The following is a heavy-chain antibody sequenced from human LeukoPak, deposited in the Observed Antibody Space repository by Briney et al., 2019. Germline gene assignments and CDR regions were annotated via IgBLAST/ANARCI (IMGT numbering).Heavy chain of an antibody. CDR1: GFTFSDYY. V-gene: IGHV3-11*04. D-gene: IGHD5-12*01. CDR2: ISKDGRTV. Sequence: PGGSLRLSCAASGFTFSDYYMSWIRQAPGKGLEWVSFISKDGRTVSYADSVKGQFTISRDNSKNSLYLQMNSLTADDTAVYFSSRVRVSYSSDYWGQGTLVTVSS. CDR3: SRVRVSYSSDY. J-gene: IGHJ4*02.